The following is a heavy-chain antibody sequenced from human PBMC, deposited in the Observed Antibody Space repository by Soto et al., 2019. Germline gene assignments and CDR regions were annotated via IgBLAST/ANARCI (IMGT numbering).Heavy chain of an antibody. CDR1: VLTGDDYT. D-gene: IGHD6-13*01. J-gene: IGHJ6*02. CDR3: AKDNSSSYYYFYSGMDV. V-gene: IGHV3-43*01. CDR2: IRRGGCST. Sequence: GCLRPSCAASVLTGDDYTMHWVRQAPGKGLDWVALIRRGGCSTYYADSVKGRFTISRDNSKNSLYLQMNSLRTEDTALYYCAKDNSSSYYYFYSGMDVWGQGTTVTVSS.